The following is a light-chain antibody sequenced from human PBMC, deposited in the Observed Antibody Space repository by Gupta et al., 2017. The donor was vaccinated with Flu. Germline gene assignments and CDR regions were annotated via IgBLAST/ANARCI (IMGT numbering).Light chain of an antibody. CDR1: QTIGIS. Sequence: DIQLTQSPSSLSASVGDRVSITCRASQTIGISLNWYQQKPGQAPKLLIYAASVVRSGLPSRFSGSGSAADFTLTISMRPPEDFAVYYCQQNDQSLYTFGQGTTLEI. V-gene: IGKV1-39*01. CDR2: AAS. J-gene: IGKJ2*01. CDR3: QQNDQSLYT.